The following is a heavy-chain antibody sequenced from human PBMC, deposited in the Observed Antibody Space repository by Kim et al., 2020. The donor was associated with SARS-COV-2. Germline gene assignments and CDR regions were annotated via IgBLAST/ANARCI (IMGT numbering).Heavy chain of an antibody. J-gene: IGHJ4*02. V-gene: IGHV1-3*01. Sequence: KYSQKFQGRVTITRDTSASTAYMELSSLRSEDTAVYYCARAYRDRVKFDYWGQGTLVTVSS. CDR3: ARAYRDRVKFDY. D-gene: IGHD5-18*01.